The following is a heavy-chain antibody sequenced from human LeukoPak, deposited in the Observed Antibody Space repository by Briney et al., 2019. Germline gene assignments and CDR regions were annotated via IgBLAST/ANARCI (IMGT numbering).Heavy chain of an antibody. CDR1: GFTFSSYG. CDR3: ARVGGTEVYFDY. J-gene: IGHJ4*02. Sequence: GGSLRLSCAASGFTFSSYGMHWVRQAPGKGLEWVAVISYDGSNKYYADSVKGRFTISGDNSKNTLYLQMGSLRAEDMAVYYCARVGGTEVYFDYWGQGTLVTVSS. D-gene: IGHD3-16*01. CDR2: ISYDGSNK. V-gene: IGHV3-30*03.